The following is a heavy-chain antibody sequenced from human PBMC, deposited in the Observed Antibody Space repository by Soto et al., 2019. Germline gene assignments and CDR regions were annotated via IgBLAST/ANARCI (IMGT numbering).Heavy chain of an antibody. CDR2: IIPIFGTA. CDR3: ARDYCRGGSCFTKVKLRSRTNWFDP. D-gene: IGHD2-15*01. J-gene: IGHJ5*02. CDR1: GGTFSSYA. V-gene: IGHV1-69*01. Sequence: QVQLVQSGAEVKKPGSSVKVSCKASGGTFSSYAISWVRQAPGQGLEWMGGIIPIFGTANYAQKFQGRVTITADESTSTAYMELSSLRSEDTAVYYCARDYCRGGSCFTKVKLRSRTNWFDPWGQGTLVTVSS.